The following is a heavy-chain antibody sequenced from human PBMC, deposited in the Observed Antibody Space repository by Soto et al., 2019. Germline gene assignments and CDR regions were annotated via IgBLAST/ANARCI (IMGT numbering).Heavy chain of an antibody. J-gene: IGHJ6*03. D-gene: IGHD5-12*01. CDR2: INPNGGVT. CDR1: GDSFNDYY. Sequence: QVQLVQSGAEVRKPGASVTVSCRSSGDSFNDYYIHWVRQAPGQGFEWMGWINPNGGVTKYAQKFQGWVSMTRDTSIRTVYMQLSRLRSDDTAVYYCVRESGGATATLDYYYFFMDVWGTGTMVTVSS. V-gene: IGHV1-2*04. CDR3: VRESGGATATLDYYYFFMDV.